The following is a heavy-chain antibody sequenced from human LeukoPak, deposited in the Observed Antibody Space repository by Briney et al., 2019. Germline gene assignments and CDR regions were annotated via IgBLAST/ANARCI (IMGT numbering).Heavy chain of an antibody. D-gene: IGHD2-2*01. CDR3: ARDKAMNYFDY. Sequence: SETLSLTCTVSGGSISSYYWSWIRQPPGKGLEWIGYIYYSGSTNYNPSLKSRVTISVDTSKNQFSLKLSSVTAADTAVYYCARDKAMNYFDYWGQGTLVTVSS. CDR2: IYYSGST. CDR1: GGSISSYY. V-gene: IGHV4-59*01. J-gene: IGHJ4*02.